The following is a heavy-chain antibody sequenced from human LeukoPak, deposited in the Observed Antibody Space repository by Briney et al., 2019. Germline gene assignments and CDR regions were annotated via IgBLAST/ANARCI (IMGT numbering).Heavy chain of an antibody. V-gene: IGHV1-18*01. CDR3: ARGGYGRYYYYYMDV. J-gene: IGHJ6*03. CDR1: GYTFTSYG. CDR2: ISAYNGNT. D-gene: IGHD5-18*01. Sequence: ASVKVSCKASGYTFTSYGISWVRQAPGQGLEWMGWISAYNGNTNYAQKFQGRVTMTRNTSISTAYMELSSLRSEDTAVYYCARGGYGRYYYYYMDVWGKGTTVTVSS.